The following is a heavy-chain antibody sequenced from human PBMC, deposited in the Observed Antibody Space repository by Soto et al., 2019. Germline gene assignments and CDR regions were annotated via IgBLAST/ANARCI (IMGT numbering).Heavy chain of an antibody. CDR1: GFTFSSYG. J-gene: IGHJ4*02. CDR3: AKTTSEGYCSSTSCYAAELDY. CDR2: ISYDGSNK. V-gene: IGHV3-30*18. D-gene: IGHD2-2*01. Sequence: GGSLRLSCAASGFTFSSYGMHWVRQAPGKGLEWVAVISYDGSNKYYADSVKGRFTISRDNSKNTLYLQMNSLRAEDTAVHYCAKTTSEGYCSSTSCYAAELDYWGQGTLVTVSS.